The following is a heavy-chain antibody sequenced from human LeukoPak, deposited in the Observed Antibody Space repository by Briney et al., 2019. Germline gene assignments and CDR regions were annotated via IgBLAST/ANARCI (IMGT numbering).Heavy chain of an antibody. V-gene: IGHV4-34*01. Sequence: SETLSLTCAAYGGSFSGYYWGWIRQPPGKGLEWIGSIYYSGSTYYNPSLKSRVTISVDTSKNQFSLKLSSVTAADTAVYYCARDQYSSGWYGDNWFDPWGQGTLVTVSS. CDR3: ARDQYSSGWYGDNWFDP. CDR1: GGSFSGYY. CDR2: IYYSGST. D-gene: IGHD6-19*01. J-gene: IGHJ5*02.